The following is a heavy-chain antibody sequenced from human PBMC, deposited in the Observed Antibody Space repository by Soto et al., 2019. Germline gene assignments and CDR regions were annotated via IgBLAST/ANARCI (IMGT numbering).Heavy chain of an antibody. CDR1: GFTFSSYS. D-gene: IGHD3-3*01. V-gene: IGHV3-21*01. Sequence: PGGSLRLSCAASGFTFSSYSMNWVRQAPGKGLEWVSSISSSSSYIYYADSVKGRFTISRDNAKNSLYLQMNSLRAEDTAVYYCARDQTLLRFLEWLPNGMDVWGQGTTVTVS. CDR3: ARDQTLLRFLEWLPNGMDV. J-gene: IGHJ6*02. CDR2: ISSSSSYI.